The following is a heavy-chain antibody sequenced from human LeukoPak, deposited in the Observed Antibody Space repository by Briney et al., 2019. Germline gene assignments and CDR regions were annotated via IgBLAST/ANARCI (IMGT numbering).Heavy chain of an antibody. J-gene: IGHJ4*02. CDR3: AREQLNYYGSGSYTYFDY. CDR2: IYYSGST. Sequence: SETLSLTCTVSGCSISSGDYYWSWIRQPPGNGLEWIGYIYYSGSTYYNPSLKSRVTISVDTSKNQFSLKLSSVTAADTAVYYCAREQLNYYGSGSYTYFDYWGQGTLVTVSS. D-gene: IGHD3-10*01. V-gene: IGHV4-30-4*08. CDR1: GCSISSGDYY.